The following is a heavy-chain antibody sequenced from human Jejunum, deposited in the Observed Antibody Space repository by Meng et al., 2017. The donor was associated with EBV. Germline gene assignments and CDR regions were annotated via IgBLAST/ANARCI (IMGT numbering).Heavy chain of an antibody. CDR3: ATRRPRYSDSSAYYYPSES. J-gene: IGHJ5*02. D-gene: IGHD3-22*01. V-gene: IGHV1-24*01. CDR1: GYTCTDLS. Sequence: QVQLVQSGAEVKKPGAPVKVSGKVAGYTCTDLSMHWVRQAPGKGLEWMGGFDPDDGDTMYAQKFQGRLTMTEDSSTDTAYMELKSLTSDDTAVYYCATRRPRYSDSSAYYYPSESWGQGTLVTVSS. CDR2: FDPDDGDT.